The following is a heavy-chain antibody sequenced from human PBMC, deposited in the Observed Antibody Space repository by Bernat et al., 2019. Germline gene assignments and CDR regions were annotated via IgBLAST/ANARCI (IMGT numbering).Heavy chain of an antibody. CDR2: TRDKAKSYTT. J-gene: IGHJ4*02. D-gene: IGHD2-21*02. V-gene: IGHV3-72*01. CDR1: GFTLSDHY. Sequence: EVQLVESGGGLVQPGGSLRLSCAGSGFTLSDHYMDWIRQAPGKGLEWVGLTRDKAKSYTTEYAASAKGRFTISRDDSGNSLYLQMNSLKSEDTAMYYCDRLPTSVVVTADWGQGTLVIVSS. CDR3: DRLPTSVVVTAD.